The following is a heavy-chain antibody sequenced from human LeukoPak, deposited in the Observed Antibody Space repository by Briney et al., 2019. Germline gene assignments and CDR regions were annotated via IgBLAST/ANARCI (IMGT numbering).Heavy chain of an antibody. CDR2: IYYSGST. J-gene: IGHJ4*02. V-gene: IGHV4-59*01. CDR3: AGHLPGRRVVSPLDY. Sequence: PSETLSLTCTVSGGSISSYYWSWIRQPPGKGLEWIGYIYYSGSTNYNPSLKSRVTISVDTSKNQFSLKLSSVTAADTAVYYCAGHLPGRRVVSPLDYWGQGTLVTVSS. CDR1: GGSISSYY. D-gene: IGHD3-22*01.